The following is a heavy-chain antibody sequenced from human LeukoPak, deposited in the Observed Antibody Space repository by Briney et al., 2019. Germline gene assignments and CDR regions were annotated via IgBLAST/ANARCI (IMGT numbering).Heavy chain of an antibody. J-gene: IGHJ3*02. CDR2: IYSGGST. D-gene: IGHD3-10*01. Sequence: GGPLRLSCAASGFTVSSNYMSWVRQAPGKGLEWVSVIYSGGSTYYADSVKGRFTISRDNSKNTLYLQMNSLRAEDTAVYYCARDPGPTRAFDIWGQGTMVTVSS. CDR3: ARDPGPTRAFDI. V-gene: IGHV3-66*01. CDR1: GFTVSSNY.